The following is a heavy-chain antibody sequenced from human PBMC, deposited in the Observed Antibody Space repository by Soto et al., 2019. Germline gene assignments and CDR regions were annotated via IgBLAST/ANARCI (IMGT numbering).Heavy chain of an antibody. CDR1: GFTFSTFS. CDR2: IGGSGGSI. J-gene: IGHJ4*02. D-gene: IGHD1-26*01. Sequence: PGGSLTLSCAASGFTFSTFSMNWVRQAPGKGLEWLSYIGGSGGSISYADSVKGRFTISRDNGKNTLYLQMSSLRAEDTAVYYCARDLAWAFDSWGQGALVTVSS. CDR3: ARDLAWAFDS. V-gene: IGHV3-48*01.